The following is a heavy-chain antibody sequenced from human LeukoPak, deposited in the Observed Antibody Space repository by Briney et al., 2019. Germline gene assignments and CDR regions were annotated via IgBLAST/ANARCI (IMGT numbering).Heavy chain of an antibody. CDR2: ISSSSTYI. V-gene: IGHV3-21*01. Sequence: PGGSLRLSCAASGFTFSDYSLNWVRQAPGKGLEWVSSISSSSTYIYYADSLKGRFTISRDNAKNSLYLQMNTLRAEDTAVYYCAELGITMIGGVWGKGTTVTISS. D-gene: IGHD3-10*02. CDR3: AELGITMIGGV. J-gene: IGHJ6*04. CDR1: GFTFSDYS.